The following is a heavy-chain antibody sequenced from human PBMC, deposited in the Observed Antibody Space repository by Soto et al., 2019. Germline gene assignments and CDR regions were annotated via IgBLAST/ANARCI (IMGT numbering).Heavy chain of an antibody. CDR3: AKSYDILTGRGSHFDS. J-gene: IGHJ4*02. CDR1: GGSISSYY. CDR2: IYYSGST. D-gene: IGHD3-9*01. V-gene: IGHV4-59*08. Sequence: SETLSLTCTVSGGSISSYYWSWIRQPPGKGLEWIGYIYYSGSTNYNPSLTSRVTISVDTSKNQFSLMLSSVTAADTAVYFCAKSYDILTGRGSHFDSWGQGTLVTVSS.